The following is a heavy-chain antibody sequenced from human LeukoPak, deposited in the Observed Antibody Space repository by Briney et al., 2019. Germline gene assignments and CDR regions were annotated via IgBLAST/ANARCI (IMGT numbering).Heavy chain of an antibody. CDR3: ATSRRTFWYFDL. V-gene: IGHV3-23*01. CDR2: ISSAGST. J-gene: IGHJ2*01. Sequence: GGSLRLSCAASGITFNTYVMNWVRQAPGKGLEWVSGISSAGSTYYADSVKGRFTISSDNSKNTLYLQMNGLRAEDTAVYYCATSRRTFWYFDLWGHGTLVAVS. CDR1: GITFNTYV.